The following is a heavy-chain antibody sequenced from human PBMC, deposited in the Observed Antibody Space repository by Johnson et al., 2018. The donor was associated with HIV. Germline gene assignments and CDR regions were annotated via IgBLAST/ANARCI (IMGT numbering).Heavy chain of an antibody. Sequence: VQLVESGGGLVQPGGSLRLSCGASGFSVSNNYMNWVHQAPGKGLEWVSVIYSGGSTYYADSVRGRFTISRDNSRNTLYLQMSSLRAEDTAMYYCARDGESQKLPLGDAFDVWGQGTMVTVSS. CDR3: ARDGESQKLPLGDAFDV. CDR2: IYSGGST. J-gene: IGHJ3*01. V-gene: IGHV3-66*01. CDR1: GFSVSNNY. D-gene: IGHD3-10*01.